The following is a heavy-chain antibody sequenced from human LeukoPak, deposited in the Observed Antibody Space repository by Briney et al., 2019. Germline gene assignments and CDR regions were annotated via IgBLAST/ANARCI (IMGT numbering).Heavy chain of an antibody. CDR1: GFTFSSYS. Sequence: GGSLRLSCAASGFTFSSYSMNWVRQAPGKGLEWVAVISYDGSNKYYADSVKGRFTISRDNSKNTLYLQMNSLRAEDTAVYYCARSSIVDTGMDDAFDIWGQGTMVTVSS. CDR3: ARSSIVDTGMDDAFDI. CDR2: ISYDGSNK. J-gene: IGHJ3*02. V-gene: IGHV3-30*03. D-gene: IGHD5-18*01.